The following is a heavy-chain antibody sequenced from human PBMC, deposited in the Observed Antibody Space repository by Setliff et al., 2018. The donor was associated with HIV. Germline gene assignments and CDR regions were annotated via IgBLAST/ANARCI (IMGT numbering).Heavy chain of an antibody. CDR3: VRLTADRTNYYYYMDV. J-gene: IGHJ6*03. D-gene: IGHD2-8*01. V-gene: IGHV1-18*04. Sequence: ASVKVSCKASGYTFTKYGIIWVRQAPGQGLEWMGWIDSNNGNRNFAQKFRGRVTMTTDISTNTAYMEVRSLSFDDTAVYYCVRLTADRTNYYYYMDVWGKGTTVTVSS. CDR2: IDSNNGNR. CDR1: GYTFTKYG.